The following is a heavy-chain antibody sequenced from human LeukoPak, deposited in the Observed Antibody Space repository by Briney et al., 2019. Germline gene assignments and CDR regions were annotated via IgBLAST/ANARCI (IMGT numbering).Heavy chain of an antibody. CDR1: GFTFSDYG. Sequence: GGSLRLSCVASGFTFSDYGMLWVRQPPGKGLEWVAVISYDGRNEHYADSVKGRFTISRDNSKNTLYLQTNSLRAEDTAVYYCAKVLVYAMYPDYWGQGTLVTVSS. V-gene: IGHV3-30*18. CDR2: ISYDGRNE. CDR3: AKVLVYAMYPDY. J-gene: IGHJ4*02. D-gene: IGHD2-8*01.